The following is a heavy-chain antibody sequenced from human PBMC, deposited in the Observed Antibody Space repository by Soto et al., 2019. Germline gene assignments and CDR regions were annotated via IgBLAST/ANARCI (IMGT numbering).Heavy chain of an antibody. CDR2: IDPSDSQT. Sequence: GEALKISCKGSGYSFAGYWITWVRQKPGKGLEWMGLIDPSDSQTYYSPSFRGHVTISVTKSITTVFLQWSSLRASDTAMYYCARXIYDSDTGPNFQYYFDSWGQGTPVTVSS. V-gene: IGHV5-10-1*01. CDR1: GYSFAGYW. CDR3: ARXIYDSDTGPNFQYYFDS. D-gene: IGHD3-22*01. J-gene: IGHJ4*02.